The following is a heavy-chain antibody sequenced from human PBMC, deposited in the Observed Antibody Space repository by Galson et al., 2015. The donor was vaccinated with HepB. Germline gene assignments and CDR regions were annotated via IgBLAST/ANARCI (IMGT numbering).Heavy chain of an antibody. CDR2: IIPIFGTA. Sequence: VKVSCKASGGTFSSYAISWVRQAPGQGLEWMGGIIPIFGTANYAQKFQGRVTITADKSTSTAYMELSSLRSEDTAVYYCARDGDSSGYYSPFDYWGQGTLVTVSS. CDR3: ARDGDSSGYYSPFDY. D-gene: IGHD3-22*01. V-gene: IGHV1-69*13. CDR1: GGTFSSYA. J-gene: IGHJ4*02.